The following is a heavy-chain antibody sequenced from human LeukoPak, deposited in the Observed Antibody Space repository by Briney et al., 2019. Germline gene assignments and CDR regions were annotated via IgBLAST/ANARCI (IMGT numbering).Heavy chain of an antibody. Sequence: SAKVSCKASGGTFSSYTISWVRQAPGQGLEWMGRIIPILGIANYAQKFQGRVTITADKSTSTAYMELSSLRSEDTAVYYCARGIAVAGTNYYYMDVWGKGTTVTVSS. J-gene: IGHJ6*03. CDR3: ARGIAVAGTNYYYMDV. V-gene: IGHV1-69*02. D-gene: IGHD6-19*01. CDR2: IIPILGIA. CDR1: GGTFSSYT.